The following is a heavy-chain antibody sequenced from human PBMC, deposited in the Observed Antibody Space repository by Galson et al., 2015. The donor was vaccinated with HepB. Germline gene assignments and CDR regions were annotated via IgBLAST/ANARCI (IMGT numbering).Heavy chain of an antibody. Sequence: SVKVSCKASGYTFTSYGISWVRQAPGQGLEWMGWISAYNGNTNYAQKLQGRVTMTTDTSTSTAYMELRSLRSDDTAVYYCARGGLKQQLVLWGNWFDPWGQGTLVTVSS. J-gene: IGHJ5*02. CDR1: GYTFTSYG. D-gene: IGHD6-13*01. V-gene: IGHV1-18*04. CDR2: ISAYNGNT. CDR3: ARGGLKQQLVLWGNWFDP.